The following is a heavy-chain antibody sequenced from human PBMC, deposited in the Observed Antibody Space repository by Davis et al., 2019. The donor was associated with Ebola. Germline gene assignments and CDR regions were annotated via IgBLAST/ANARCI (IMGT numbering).Heavy chain of an antibody. D-gene: IGHD6-13*01. CDR1: GYTFTGYY. CDR3: AVGVAAVGAAGYYYYMDV. J-gene: IGHJ6*03. CDR2: INPNSGGT. V-gene: IGHV1-2*02. Sequence: ASVKVSCKASGYTFTGYYMHWVRQATGQGLEWMGWINPNSGGTNYAQKFQGRVTMTRDTSISTAYMELSRLRSDDTAVYYCAVGVAAVGAAGYYYYMDVWGKGTTVTVSS.